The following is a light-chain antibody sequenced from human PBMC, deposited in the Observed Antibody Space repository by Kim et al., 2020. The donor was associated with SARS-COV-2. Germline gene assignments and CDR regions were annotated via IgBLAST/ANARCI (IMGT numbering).Light chain of an antibody. CDR1: SSNIGSNT. CDR2: SNN. CDR3: AAWDDSLNGVV. V-gene: IGLV1-44*01. Sequence: QSVLTQPPSASGTPGQRVTISCSGSSSNIGSNTVNWYQQLPGTAPKLLIYSNNQRPSGVPHRFSGSKSGTSASLAISGLQSEDEADYYGAAWDDSLNGVVFGGGTQLTVL. J-gene: IGLJ2*01.